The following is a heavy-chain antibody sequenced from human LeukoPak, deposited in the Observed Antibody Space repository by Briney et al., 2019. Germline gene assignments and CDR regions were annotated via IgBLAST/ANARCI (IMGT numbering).Heavy chain of an antibody. Sequence: GRSLRLSCAASGFTFSSYAMPWVRQAPGKGLEWVAVISYDGSNKYYADSVKGRFTISRDNSKNTLYLQMNSLRAEDTAVYYCARDLRVGKGYFDYWGQGTLVTVSS. V-gene: IGHV3-30*04. D-gene: IGHD4-23*01. CDR1: GFTFSSYA. J-gene: IGHJ4*02. CDR3: ARDLRVGKGYFDY. CDR2: ISYDGSNK.